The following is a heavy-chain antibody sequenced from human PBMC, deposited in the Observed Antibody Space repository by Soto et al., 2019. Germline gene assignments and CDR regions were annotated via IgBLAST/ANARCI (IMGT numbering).Heavy chain of an antibody. J-gene: IGHJ1*01. CDR2: IYYSGST. D-gene: IGHD3-22*01. V-gene: IGHV4-59*08. Sequence: SETLSLTCTVSGGSISSYYWSWIRQPPGKGLEWIGYIYYSGSTNYNPSLKSRVTISVDTSKNQFSLKLSSVTAADTAVYYCAHREGYDSSAYPAPVFQHWGQGTLVTVSS. CDR1: GGSISSYY. CDR3: AHREGYDSSAYPAPVFQH.